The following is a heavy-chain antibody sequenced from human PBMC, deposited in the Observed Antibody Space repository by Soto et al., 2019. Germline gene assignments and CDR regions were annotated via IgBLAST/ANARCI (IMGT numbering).Heavy chain of an antibody. CDR3: AASYGSGERAFDQ. D-gene: IGHD3-10*01. V-gene: IGHV1-69*02. CDR2: VNPILSMS. CDR1: GDTFSFYT. J-gene: IGHJ4*02. Sequence: QVQLVQSGAELKKPGSSVKVSCKASGDTFSFYTINWVRQAPGLGLEWMGRVNPILSMSNYAQKFQGRVTMTAGKAKETGYMGLGRLGSEDTAFYFRAASYGSGERAFDQWGQGGPVTGSS.